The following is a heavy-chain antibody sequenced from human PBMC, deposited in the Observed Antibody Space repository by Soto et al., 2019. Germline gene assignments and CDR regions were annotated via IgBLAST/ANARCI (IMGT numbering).Heavy chain of an antibody. Sequence: QVQLVQSGAEVKKPGSSVKVSCKASGGTFSSYTISWVRQAPGQGLEWMGRIIPILGIANYAQKFQGRVTITADKSTSTAYMELSSLRSEDTAEYYCARSRIVPAAISRADYYYYYYMDVWGKGTTVTVSS. CDR3: ARSRIVPAAISRADYYYYYYMDV. CDR2: IIPILGIA. J-gene: IGHJ6*03. V-gene: IGHV1-69*02. D-gene: IGHD2-2*02. CDR1: GGTFSSYT.